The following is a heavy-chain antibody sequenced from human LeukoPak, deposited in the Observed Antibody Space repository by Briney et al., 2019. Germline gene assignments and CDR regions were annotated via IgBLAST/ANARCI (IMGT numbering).Heavy chain of an antibody. CDR1: GFTFSDYA. Sequence: GGSLRLSCAAYGFTFSDYAMYWVRQVPGKGLEHVSTISSNGGSTYYASSVKGRFTSSRDNSKNTLYLQMNSLRAEDTAVYYCARALGGATDYWGQGTLVTVSS. V-gene: IGHV3-64*01. CDR3: ARALGGATDY. CDR2: ISSNGGST. D-gene: IGHD5-12*01. J-gene: IGHJ4*02.